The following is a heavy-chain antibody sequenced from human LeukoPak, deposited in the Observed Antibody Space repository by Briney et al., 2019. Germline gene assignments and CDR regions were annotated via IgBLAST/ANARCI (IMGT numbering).Heavy chain of an antibody. D-gene: IGHD2-15*01. CDR1: GFSFNSYA. V-gene: IGHV3-30-3*01. Sequence: GRSLRLSCAASGFSFNSYAVHWVRQAPGKGLEWVAVISYDGSINFYAASVKGRFTISRDNSKNTLYLQMNSLRTEDTALYFCARDRRYCGGGSCYFDYFFDYWGQGTLVTVSS. CDR2: ISYDGSIN. J-gene: IGHJ4*02. CDR3: ARDRRYCGGGSCYFDYFFDY.